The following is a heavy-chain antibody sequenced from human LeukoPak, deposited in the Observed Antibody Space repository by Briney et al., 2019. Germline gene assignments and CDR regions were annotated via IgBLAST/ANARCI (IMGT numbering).Heavy chain of an antibody. D-gene: IGHD2-15*01. J-gene: IGHJ4*02. CDR2: IYPGDSDT. CDR1: GYSFTSYW. Sequence: GESLKISCKGSGYSFTSYWIGWVRQMPGKGLEWMGIIYPGDSDTRYSPSFQGQVTISADKSISTAYLQWSSLKASDTAMYHCARVDPGYCSGGSCYSGSVDYWGQGTLVTVSS. CDR3: ARVDPGYCSGGSCYSGSVDY. V-gene: IGHV5-51*03.